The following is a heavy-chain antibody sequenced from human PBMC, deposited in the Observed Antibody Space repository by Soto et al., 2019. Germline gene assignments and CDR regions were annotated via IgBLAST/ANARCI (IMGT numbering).Heavy chain of an antibody. CDR3: AKGGLYYDILTGYYA. Sequence: EVQLLESGGGLVQPGGSLRLSCVASGFTFSSYAMSWVRQAPGKGLEWVSAISGSGGSTYYADSVKGRFTISRDNSKNTLYLQMNSLRAEDTAVYYCAKGGLYYDILTGYYAWGQGTLVTVSS. V-gene: IGHV3-23*01. J-gene: IGHJ5*02. CDR1: GFTFSSYA. CDR2: ISGSGGST. D-gene: IGHD3-9*01.